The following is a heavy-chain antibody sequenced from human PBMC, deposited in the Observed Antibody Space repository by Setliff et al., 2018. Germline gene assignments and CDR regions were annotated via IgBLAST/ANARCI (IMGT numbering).Heavy chain of an antibody. D-gene: IGHD2-21*01. CDR2: ITDSGSKI. V-gene: IGHV3-23*01. CDR3: AKDRLFPRY. Sequence: GESLKISCVGSDFTFSNSAMSWVRQAPGKGLEWVSTITDSGSKILYVDSVKGRFTISRDNSKNSLYPQMDSLRPEDTAVYYCAKDRLFPRYWGLGTLVTVSS. CDR1: DFTFSNSA. J-gene: IGHJ4*02.